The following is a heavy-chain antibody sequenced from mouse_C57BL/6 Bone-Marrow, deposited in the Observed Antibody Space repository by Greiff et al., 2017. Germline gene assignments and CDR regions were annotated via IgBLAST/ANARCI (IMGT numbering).Heavy chain of an antibody. CDR2: IHPNSGST. V-gene: IGHV1-64*01. D-gene: IGHD2-4*01. Sequence: QVQLQQPGAELVKPGASVKLSCKASGYTFTSYCMHWVKQRPGQGLEWIGMIHPNSGSTNYNEKFKSKATLTVDKSSSTDYLQLSSLTSEDAADYYCARNDYNALDYWGQGTSVTVSS. CDR3: ARNDYNALDY. J-gene: IGHJ4*01. CDR1: GYTFTSYC.